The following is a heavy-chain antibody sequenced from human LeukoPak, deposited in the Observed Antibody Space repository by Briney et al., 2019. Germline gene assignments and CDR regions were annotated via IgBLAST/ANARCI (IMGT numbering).Heavy chain of an antibody. CDR3: AEWAGGSGSSNWFDP. D-gene: IGHD3-10*01. CDR1: GGSTSSYY. J-gene: IGHJ5*02. CDR2: IYYSGST. V-gene: IGHV4-59*01. Sequence: SETLSLTCTVSGGSTSSYYWSWIRQPPGKGLELIGYIYYSGSTKYNPSLKSRVTISVDTSKNQFSLKLSSVTAADTAVYYCAEWAGGSGSSNWFDPWGQGILVTVSS.